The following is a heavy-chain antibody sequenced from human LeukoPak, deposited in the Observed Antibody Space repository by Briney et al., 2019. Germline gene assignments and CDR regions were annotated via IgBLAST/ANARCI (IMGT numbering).Heavy chain of an antibody. CDR1: GYTFTGYY. CDR3: ARGQRDYGDY. J-gene: IGHJ4*02. V-gene: IGHV1-2*02. Sequence: ASVKVSCKASGYTFTGYYMHWVRQAPGQGLEWMGWINPNSGGTNYALKLQGRVTMTRDTSISTAYMEPSRLRSDDTAVYYCARGQRDYGDYWGQGTLVTVSS. CDR2: INPNSGGT.